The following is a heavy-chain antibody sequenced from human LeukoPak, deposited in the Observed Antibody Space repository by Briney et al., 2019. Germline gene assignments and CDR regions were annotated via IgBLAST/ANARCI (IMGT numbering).Heavy chain of an antibody. J-gene: IGHJ4*02. CDR3: VRDPSSVRLPFGS. D-gene: IGHD6-6*01. CDR2: ISASSSGI. CDR1: GFTLSLYG. Sequence: GGSLRLSCAVSGFTLSLYGMNWVRQAPGKGLEWISHISASSSGIFYADSVKGRFITSRDNTRSSLYLQMDSLRAEDTAVYYCVRDPSSVRLPFGSWGQGTLVTVSS. V-gene: IGHV3-48*01.